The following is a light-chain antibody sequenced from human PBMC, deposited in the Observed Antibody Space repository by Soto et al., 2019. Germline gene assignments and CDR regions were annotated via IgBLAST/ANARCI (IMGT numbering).Light chain of an antibody. J-gene: IGLJ1*01. CDR2: EVS. V-gene: IGLV2-8*01. CDR3: SSYAGSNNYV. CDR1: SSDVGGYNY. Sequence: QSALTQPPSASGSPGQSVTISCTGTSSDVGGYNYVSWYQHHPGKAPKLMIYEVSKRPSGVPDRFSGSKSDNAASLTVSGLQAEDEADYYSSSYAGSNNYVFGTGTKITVL.